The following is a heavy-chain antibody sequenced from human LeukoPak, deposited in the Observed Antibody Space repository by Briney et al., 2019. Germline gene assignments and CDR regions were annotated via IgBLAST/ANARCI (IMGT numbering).Heavy chain of an antibody. Sequence: PSETLSLTCAVYGGSFSGYYWSWIRQPPGKGLEWIGEINHSGSTNYNPSLKSRVTISVDTSKNQFSLKLSSVTAADTAVYYCARNDYVWGSYCFDPWGQGTLVTVSS. V-gene: IGHV4-34*01. CDR1: GGSFSGYY. J-gene: IGHJ5*02. CDR2: INHSGST. CDR3: ARNDYVWGSYCFDP. D-gene: IGHD3-16*01.